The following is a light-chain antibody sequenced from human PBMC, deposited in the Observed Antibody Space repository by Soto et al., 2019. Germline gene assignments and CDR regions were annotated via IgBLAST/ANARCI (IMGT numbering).Light chain of an antibody. CDR2: DNI. Sequence: QSALAQPASVSGSPGQSITISCTGSSSDVGAYRYVSWFQQHPGKAPKVIIYDNIKRPSGIPDRFSGSKSGTSATLVITGLQTGDEADYYCGTWESSRNWVFGGGTKLTVL. CDR3: GTWESSRNWV. J-gene: IGLJ3*02. V-gene: IGLV2-14*03. CDR1: SSDVGAYRY.